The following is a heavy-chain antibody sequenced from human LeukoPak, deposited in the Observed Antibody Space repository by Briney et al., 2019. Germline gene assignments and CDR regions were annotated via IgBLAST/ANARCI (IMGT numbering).Heavy chain of an antibody. Sequence: SETLSLNCTVSGGSISSGTYYWGWIRQPPGKGLEWIGSLYYSGGTHYNPSLKSRVTISVATSKNEFSLKLSSVTAADTAVYYCARQGSGFYYFDYWGQGTLVTVSS. V-gene: IGHV4-39*01. CDR3: ARQGSGFYYFDY. CDR2: LYYSGGT. CDR1: GGSISSGTYY. J-gene: IGHJ4*02. D-gene: IGHD6-19*01.